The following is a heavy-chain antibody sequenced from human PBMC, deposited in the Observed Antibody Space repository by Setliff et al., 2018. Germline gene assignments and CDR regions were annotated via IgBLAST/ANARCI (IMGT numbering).Heavy chain of an antibody. Sequence: PSETLSLTCNVSGGSISSDYWSWIRQPPGKALEWIGYFYHSAGSNYSPSLKGRVTMSADTSKNQLYLSLTSVSVADTAMYYCARSHYYASGNSHYYYMDVWGKGTAVTVSS. CDR2: FYHSAGS. CDR1: GGSISSDY. J-gene: IGHJ6*03. D-gene: IGHD3-10*01. CDR3: ARSHYYASGNSHYYYMDV. V-gene: IGHV4-59*08.